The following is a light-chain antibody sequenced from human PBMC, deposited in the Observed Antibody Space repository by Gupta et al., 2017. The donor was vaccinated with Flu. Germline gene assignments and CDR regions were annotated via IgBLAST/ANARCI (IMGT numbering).Light chain of an antibody. Sequence: EIVLTQSPATLSLSPGERATLSCRASQSVSSYLAWYQQKPGQAPRLLIYDVSKWASGIPARFSGSGSGTDFTLTISSLEPEDFAIYYCQQRSNWPRTFGQGTKVEIK. J-gene: IGKJ1*01. CDR1: QSVSSY. CDR3: QQRSNWPRT. V-gene: IGKV3-11*01. CDR2: DVS.